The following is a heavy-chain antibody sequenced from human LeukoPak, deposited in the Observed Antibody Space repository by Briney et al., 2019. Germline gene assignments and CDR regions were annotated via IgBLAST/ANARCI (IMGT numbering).Heavy chain of an antibody. D-gene: IGHD1-26*01. V-gene: IGHV3-30-3*01. CDR3: ARAHSGSSYYYGMDV. CDR2: ISDDGSYK. CDR1: GFTFSSYA. J-gene: IGHJ6*02. Sequence: PGGSLRLSCVASGFTFSSYAMHWFRQAPGKGLEWVAVISDDGSYKYYADSVKARFTISRDNSKDSLYLQMNSLRAEDTAVYYCARAHSGSSYYYGMDVWGQGTTVTVSS.